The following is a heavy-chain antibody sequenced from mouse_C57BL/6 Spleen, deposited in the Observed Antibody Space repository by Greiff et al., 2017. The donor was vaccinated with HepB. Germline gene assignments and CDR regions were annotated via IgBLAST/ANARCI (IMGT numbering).Heavy chain of an antibody. CDR2: INPNNGGT. Sequence: EVKLEESGPELVKPGASVKMSCKASGYTFTDYNMHWVKQSHGKSLEWIGYINPNNGGTSYNQKFKGKATLTVNKSSSTAYMELRSLTSEDSAVYYCARSLYYSNSYYYAMDYWGQGTSVTVSS. D-gene: IGHD2-5*01. V-gene: IGHV1-22*01. CDR3: ARSLYYSNSYYYAMDY. J-gene: IGHJ4*01. CDR1: GYTFTDYN.